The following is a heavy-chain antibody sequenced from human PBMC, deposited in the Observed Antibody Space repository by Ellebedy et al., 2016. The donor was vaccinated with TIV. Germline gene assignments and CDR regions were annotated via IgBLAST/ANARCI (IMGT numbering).Heavy chain of an antibody. CDR2: IRGSSTYI. D-gene: IGHD4-17*01. Sequence: GESLKISCAASGFTFSSYTMNWVRQAPGKGLEWVSSIRGSSTYIYYADSLKGRFAISRDNAKNSLYLQMNSQRAEDTAVYYCARKVPAPTTVPPNWYFDLWGRGTLVTDSS. J-gene: IGHJ2*01. CDR1: GFTFSSYT. V-gene: IGHV3-21*01. CDR3: ARKVPAPTTVPPNWYFDL.